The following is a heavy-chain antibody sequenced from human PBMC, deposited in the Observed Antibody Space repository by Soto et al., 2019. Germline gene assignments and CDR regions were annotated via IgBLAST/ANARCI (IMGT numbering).Heavy chain of an antibody. Sequence: PGGSLRLSCAASGFTVSSNYMSWVRQAPGKGLEWVSVIYSGGSTYYADSVKGRFTISRDNSKNTLYLQMNSLRAEDTAVYYCARGPGYSSGWYESNWGQGTLVTVSS. J-gene: IGHJ4*02. CDR2: IYSGGST. D-gene: IGHD6-19*01. CDR1: GFTVSSNY. CDR3: ARGPGYSSGWYESN. V-gene: IGHV3-53*01.